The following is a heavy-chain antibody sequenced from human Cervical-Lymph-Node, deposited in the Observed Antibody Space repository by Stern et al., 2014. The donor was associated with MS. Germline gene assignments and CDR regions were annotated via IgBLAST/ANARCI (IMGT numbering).Heavy chain of an antibody. CDR3: ARDVPAAPHNWFDP. Sequence: VQLVQSGAEVKKPGSSVKVSCKASGGTFSSYAISWVRQAPGQGLERMGGIIPIFGIANYAQKFQGRVTITADKSTSTAYMELSSLRSEDTAVYYCARDVPAAPHNWFDPWGQGTLVTVSS. V-gene: IGHV1-69*17. D-gene: IGHD2-2*01. J-gene: IGHJ5*02. CDR2: IIPIFGIA. CDR1: GGTFSSYA.